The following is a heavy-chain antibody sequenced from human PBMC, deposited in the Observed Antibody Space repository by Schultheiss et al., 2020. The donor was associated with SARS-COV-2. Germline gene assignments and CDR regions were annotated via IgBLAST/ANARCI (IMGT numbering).Heavy chain of an antibody. Sequence: TLSLTCTVSGGSISSYYWSWIRQPPGKGLEWIGYIYYSGSTNYNPSLKSRVTISVDTSKNQFSLKLSSVTAADTAVYYCARVMHGDYDPYYFDYWGQGTLVTVSS. CDR3: ARVMHGDYDPYYFDY. CDR1: GGSISSYY. CDR2: IYYSGST. J-gene: IGHJ4*02. D-gene: IGHD4-17*01. V-gene: IGHV4-59*01.